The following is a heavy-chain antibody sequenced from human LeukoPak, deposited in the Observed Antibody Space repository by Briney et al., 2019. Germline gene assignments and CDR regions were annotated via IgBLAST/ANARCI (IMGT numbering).Heavy chain of an antibody. D-gene: IGHD4-23*01. Sequence: PSETLSLTCAVYGGSFSGHYWSWIRQPPGKGLEWIGEINHSGSTNYNPSLKSRVTISVDTSKNQFSLKLSSVTAADTAVYYCARGLPGVLRWYMTWGQGTLVTVSS. CDR3: ARGLPGVLRWYMT. V-gene: IGHV4-34*01. J-gene: IGHJ5*02. CDR1: GGSFSGHY. CDR2: INHSGST.